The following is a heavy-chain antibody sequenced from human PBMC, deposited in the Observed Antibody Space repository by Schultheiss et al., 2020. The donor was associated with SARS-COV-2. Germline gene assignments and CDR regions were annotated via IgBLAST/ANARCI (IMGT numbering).Heavy chain of an antibody. J-gene: IGHJ2*01. CDR2: ISSSGSTI. V-gene: IGHV3-48*01. Sequence: GGSLRLSCAASGFTVSSNYMSWVRQAPGKGLEWVSYISSSGSTIYYADSVKGRFTISRDNSKNTLYLQMNSLRADDTAVYYCARNEQLLQSVRYFDLWGRGTLVTVSS. D-gene: IGHD1-26*01. CDR3: ARNEQLLQSVRYFDL. CDR1: GFTVSSNY.